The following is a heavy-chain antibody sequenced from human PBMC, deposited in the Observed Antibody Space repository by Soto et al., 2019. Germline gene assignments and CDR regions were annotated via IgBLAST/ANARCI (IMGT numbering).Heavy chain of an antibody. CDR3: ERMLSRATQEVDGLNWFDP. Sequence: GESLKISCKGSGYSFTSYWIGWVRQMPGKGLEWMGIIYPGDSDTRYSPSLQGQVTISADKSISTAYLQWSSLKASDTAMYYCERMLSRATQEVDGLNWFDPWGQGTLVTVSS. J-gene: IGHJ5*02. CDR2: IYPGDSDT. V-gene: IGHV5-51*01. CDR1: GYSFTSYW. D-gene: IGHD6-19*01.